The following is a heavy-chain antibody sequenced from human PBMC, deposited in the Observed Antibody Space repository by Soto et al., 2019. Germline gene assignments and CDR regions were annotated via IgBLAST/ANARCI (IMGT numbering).Heavy chain of an antibody. J-gene: IGHJ4*02. CDR3: ARGRDQPPVGLYFDS. Sequence: HVQLVQSGAEVKKPGSSVKVSCKASGGAFNNYIFDWVRQAPGQGLEWMGGIIPMFGTPKYAQTFQDRITISADVSTGTAYMELTSLRFDDTAIYYCARGRDQPPVGLYFDSWGEGTRVTVSS. V-gene: IGHV1-69*01. D-gene: IGHD1-26*01. CDR2: IIPMFGTP. CDR1: GGAFNNYI.